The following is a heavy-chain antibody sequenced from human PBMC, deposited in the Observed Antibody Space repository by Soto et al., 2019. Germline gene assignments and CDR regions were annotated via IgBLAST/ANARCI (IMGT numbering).Heavy chain of an antibody. V-gene: IGHV1-18*01. D-gene: IGHD6-13*01. CDR3: AREMEGAAAAGTVVAFAI. J-gene: IGHJ3*02. Sequence: GASVKVSCKASGYTFTSYGISWVRQAPGQGLEWMGWISAYNGNTNYAQKFQGRVTMTRDTSTSTAYMELSRLRSADTAVYYCAREMEGAAAAGTVVAFAIWGQGTMVTVSS. CDR1: GYTFTSYG. CDR2: ISAYNGNT.